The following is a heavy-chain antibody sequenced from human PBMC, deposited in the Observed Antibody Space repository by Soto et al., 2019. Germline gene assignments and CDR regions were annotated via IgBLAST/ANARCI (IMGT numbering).Heavy chain of an antibody. J-gene: IGHJ5*02. V-gene: IGHV1-69*08. CDR1: GGTFSSYT. CDR2: IIPILGIA. D-gene: IGHD5-18*01. Sequence: QVQMVQSGAEVKKPGSSVKVSCKASGGTFSSYTISWVRQAPGQGLEWMGRIIPILGIANYAQKFQGRVTITADKSTSTAYMELSSLRSEDTAVYYCARDSADTAGAAWAWFDPWGQGTLVTVSS. CDR3: ARDSADTAGAAWAWFDP.